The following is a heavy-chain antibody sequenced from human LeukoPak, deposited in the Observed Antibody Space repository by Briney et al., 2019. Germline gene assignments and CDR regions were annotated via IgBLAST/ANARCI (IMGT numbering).Heavy chain of an antibody. D-gene: IGHD6-6*01. V-gene: IGHV3-66*02. CDR1: GFTVSSNY. CDR3: ARDDGSSPYDY. Sequence: GGSLRLSCAASGFTVSSNYMSWLRQAPGKGLEWVSVIYSGGGTYYAGSVKGRFTISRDNSKNTLYLQMNSLRAEDTAVYYCARDDGSSPYDYWGQGTLVTVSS. CDR2: IYSGGGT. J-gene: IGHJ4*02.